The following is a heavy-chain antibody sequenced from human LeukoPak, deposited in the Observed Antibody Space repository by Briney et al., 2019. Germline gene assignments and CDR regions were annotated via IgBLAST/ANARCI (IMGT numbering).Heavy chain of an antibody. CDR3: AVDHVPAAAYYYFDY. D-gene: IGHD2-2*01. CDR1: RYTFSSYG. CDR2: INPNSGGT. V-gene: IGHV1-2*04. J-gene: IGHJ4*02. Sequence: ASVKVSCKAFRYTFSSYGISWVRQAPGQGLEWMGWINPNSGGTNYAQKFQGWVTMTRDTSISTAYMELSRLRSDDTAVYYCAVDHVPAAAYYYFDYWGQGTLVTVSS.